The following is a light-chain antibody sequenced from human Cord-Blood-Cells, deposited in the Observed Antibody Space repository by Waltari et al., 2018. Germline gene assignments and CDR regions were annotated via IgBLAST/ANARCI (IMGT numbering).Light chain of an antibody. Sequence: QSALTQPAAVSGSPGQSITISCTGTSSDVGGYNYVSWYQQHPGKAPKLMIYDVSNRPSGVSNRFSGSKSGNTASLTISGLQAEYEADYYCSSYTSSRTLFGGGTQLTVL. V-gene: IGLV2-14*03. CDR3: SSYTSSRTL. CDR1: SSDVGGYNY. CDR2: DVS. J-gene: IGLJ3*02.